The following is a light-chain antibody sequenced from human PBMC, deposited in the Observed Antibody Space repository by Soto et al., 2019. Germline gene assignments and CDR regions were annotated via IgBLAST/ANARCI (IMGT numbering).Light chain of an antibody. J-gene: IGKJ1*01. CDR1: QRVSSN. Sequence: EIVMTQSPATLSVSPGERATLSCRASQRVSSNLAWYQQKPGQAPRLLIYGASTRATGIPARFSGSGSGTEFTLTISILQSEDFAVYYCQQYNNWGTFGQGTKVEIK. V-gene: IGKV3-15*01. CDR2: GAS. CDR3: QQYNNWGT.